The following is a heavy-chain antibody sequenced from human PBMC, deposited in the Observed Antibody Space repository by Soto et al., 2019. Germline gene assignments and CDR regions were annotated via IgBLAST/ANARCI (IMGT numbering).Heavy chain of an antibody. J-gene: IGHJ4*02. V-gene: IGHV1-8*01. CDR3: ARAEPYSTSSPFDY. D-gene: IGHD6-6*01. Sequence: QVQLVQSGAEVKKPGASVKVSCKTSGYTFTNYNINWVRQATGQGLEWMGWMNPNSGNTGYEQKFQGRVTMTRNTSITTAYMELSSLRSGDTAVYYCARAEPYSTSSPFDYWGKGTLVTVSS. CDR2: MNPNSGNT. CDR1: GYTFTNYN.